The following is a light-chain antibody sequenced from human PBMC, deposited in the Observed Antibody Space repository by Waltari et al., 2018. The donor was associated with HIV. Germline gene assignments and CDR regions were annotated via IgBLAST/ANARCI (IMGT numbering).Light chain of an antibody. V-gene: IGLV2-11*01. J-gene: IGLJ1*01. Sequence: QSALTQTRSVSGSPGQSVTISCTGTSSDVGGYNYVSWYQQHPGKAPNLIIYDVTKRPSGGPDRFTGSKSGDTASLTMSGLQAEDEADYYCCSYAGSKTYVFGTGTKVTVL. CDR2: DVT. CDR3: CSYAGSKTYV. CDR1: SSDVGGYNY.